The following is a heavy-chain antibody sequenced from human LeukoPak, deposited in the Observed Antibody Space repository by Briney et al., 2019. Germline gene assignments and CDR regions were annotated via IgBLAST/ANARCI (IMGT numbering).Heavy chain of an antibody. D-gene: IGHD1-14*01. V-gene: IGHV3-23*01. CDR2: ISNSGGST. CDR3: AKSWTITGPLDY. CDR1: GFTFSSYA. Sequence: QPGGSLRLSCAASGFTFSSYAVTWVRQAPGKGLEWVSVISNSGGSTYYADSVKGRFTVSRDNSNNTLYLQMNSLGAEDTAIYYCAKSWTITGPLDYWGQGTLVTVSS. J-gene: IGHJ4*02.